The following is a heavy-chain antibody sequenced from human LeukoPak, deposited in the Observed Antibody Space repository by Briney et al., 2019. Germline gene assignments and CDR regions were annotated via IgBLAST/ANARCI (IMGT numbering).Heavy chain of an antibody. D-gene: IGHD6-6*01. CDR2: FIPIFGTA. V-gene: IGHV1-69*05. CDR1: GGTFSSYA. J-gene: IGHJ4*02. CDR3: AREIGPSNQQLAV. Sequence: SVKVSCKASGGTFSSYAISWVRQAPGQGLEWMGGFIPIFGTANYAQKFQGRVTITTDESTSTAYMELSSLRSEDTAVYYCAREIGPSNQQLAVWGQGTLVTVSS.